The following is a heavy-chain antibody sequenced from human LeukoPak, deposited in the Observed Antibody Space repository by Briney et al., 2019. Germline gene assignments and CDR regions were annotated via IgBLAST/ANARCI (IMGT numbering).Heavy chain of an antibody. CDR1: GHTFTSYD. Sequence: SVKVSCKASGHTFTSYDINWVRQAPGQGLEWMGRIIPILGIANYAQKFQGRVTITADKSTSTAYMELSSLRSEDTAVYYCARTFSGGIWGQGTLVTVSS. CDR3: ARTFSGGI. J-gene: IGHJ4*02. CDR2: IIPILGIA. V-gene: IGHV1-69*04.